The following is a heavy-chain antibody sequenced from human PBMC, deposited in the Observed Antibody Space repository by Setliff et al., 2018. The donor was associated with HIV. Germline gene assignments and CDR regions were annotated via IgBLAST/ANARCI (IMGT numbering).Heavy chain of an antibody. V-gene: IGHV3-7*03. D-gene: IGHD3-16*01. J-gene: IGHJ5*02. CDR3: ANLWELGA. CDR2: IKQGGSEI. CDR1: GFTFSNYW. Sequence: GGSLRLSCAASGFTFSNYWMDWVRQAPGKGLEWVATIKQGGSEIYYMDSVKGRFTISRDNARTSLFLEMRSLRDEDTAVYLCANLWELGAWGQGTLVTVSS.